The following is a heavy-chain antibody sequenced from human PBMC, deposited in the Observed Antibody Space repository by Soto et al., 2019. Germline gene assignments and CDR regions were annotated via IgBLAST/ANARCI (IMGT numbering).Heavy chain of an antibody. D-gene: IGHD3-10*01. J-gene: IGHJ5*02. CDR2: IYYSGST. CDR1: GGSISSGDYY. Sequence: SETLSLTCTVSGGSISSGDYYWSWIRQHPGKGLEWIGYIYYSGSTYYNPSLKSRVTISVDTSKNQFSLKLSSVTAADTAVYYCAREVTYYYGSGRINWFDPWGQGTLVTVSS. V-gene: IGHV4-31*03. CDR3: AREVTYYYGSGRINWFDP.